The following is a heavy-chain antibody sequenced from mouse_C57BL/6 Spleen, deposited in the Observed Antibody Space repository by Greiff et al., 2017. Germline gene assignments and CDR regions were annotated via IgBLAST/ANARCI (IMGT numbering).Heavy chain of an antibody. CDR2: ILPGSGST. Sequence: VQLQQSGAELMKPGASVKLSCKATGYTFTGYWIEWVKQRPGHGLEWIGEILPGSGSTNYNEKFKGKATFTADTSSNTAYMQLSSLTTEDSAIYYCARGVHYYGSSYWYFDVWGTGTTVTVSS. J-gene: IGHJ1*03. CDR1: GYTFTGYW. V-gene: IGHV1-9*01. CDR3: ARGVHYYGSSYWYFDV. D-gene: IGHD1-1*01.